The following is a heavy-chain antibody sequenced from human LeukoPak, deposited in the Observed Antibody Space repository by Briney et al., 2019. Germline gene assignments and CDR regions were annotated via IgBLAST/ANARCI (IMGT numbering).Heavy chain of an antibody. CDR1: GFSFRNYE. V-gene: IGHV3-48*03. CDR2: ISSSAYTI. J-gene: IGHJ5*02. D-gene: IGHD6-19*01. Sequence: GGSLRLSCAASGFSFRNYEMNWVRQAPGKGLEWVSYISSSAYTIYYADSVKGRFTISRDNAKNSLYLQMNSVRAEDTAVYYCARGVFYSSDYSNCFDPWGQGTLVTVSS. CDR3: ARGVFYSSDYSNCFDP.